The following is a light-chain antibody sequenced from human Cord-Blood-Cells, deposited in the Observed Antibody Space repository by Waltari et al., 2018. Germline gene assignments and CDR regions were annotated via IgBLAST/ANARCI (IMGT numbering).Light chain of an antibody. CDR1: QSVSSSY. J-gene: IGKJ5*01. Sequence: EIVLTQSPGTLSLSPGERATLSCRASQSVSSSYLAWYQQKPGQAPRLLIYGASSRATGIPDRFSGRGSGTDFTLTSSRLEPEDFAVYYWQQYGSSPPITFGQGTRLEIK. CDR3: QQYGSSPPIT. V-gene: IGKV3-20*01. CDR2: GAS.